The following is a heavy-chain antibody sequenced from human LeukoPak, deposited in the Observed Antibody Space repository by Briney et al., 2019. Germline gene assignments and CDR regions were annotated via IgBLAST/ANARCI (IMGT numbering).Heavy chain of an antibody. V-gene: IGHV4-30-2*02. CDR1: GVSISSGGYS. D-gene: IGHD5-18*01. J-gene: IGHJ4*02. CDR3: AAQRYSYGFEVDY. Sequence: SETLSLTCAVSGVSISSGGYSWSWIRQPPGKGLEWIGYIYHSGSTYYNPSLKSRVTISVDTSKNQFSLKLSSVTAADTAVYYCAAQRYSYGFEVDYWGQGTLVTVSS. CDR2: IYHSGST.